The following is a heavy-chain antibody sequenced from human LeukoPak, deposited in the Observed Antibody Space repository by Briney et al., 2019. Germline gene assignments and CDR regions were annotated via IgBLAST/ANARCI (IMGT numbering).Heavy chain of an antibody. Sequence: SETLSLTCTVSGGSISSYYWSWIRQPPGKGLEWIGYIYYSGSTNYNPSLKSRVTISVDTSKNQFSLKLSSVTAADTAVYYCARGLDVTIFGVVIPYYFDYWGQGTLVTVSS. CDR1: GGSISSYY. V-gene: IGHV4-59*08. CDR2: IYYSGST. CDR3: ARGLDVTIFGVVIPYYFDY. J-gene: IGHJ4*02. D-gene: IGHD3-3*01.